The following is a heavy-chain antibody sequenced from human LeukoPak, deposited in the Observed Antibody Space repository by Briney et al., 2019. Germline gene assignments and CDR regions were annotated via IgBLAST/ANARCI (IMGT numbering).Heavy chain of an antibody. J-gene: IGHJ4*02. CDR1: GFTVDSNY. D-gene: IGHD3-22*01. CDR2: IYTGGNT. CDR3: ARGDDSGYYDYFDY. V-gene: IGHV3-53*01. Sequence: GGSLRLSCAASGFTVDSNYLSWVRQAPGRGLGGVSTIYTGGNTYYAASVKGRFTISRDFSKNTVFLHMNSLRAEDTAMYYCARGDDSGYYDYFDYWGQGALVTVSS.